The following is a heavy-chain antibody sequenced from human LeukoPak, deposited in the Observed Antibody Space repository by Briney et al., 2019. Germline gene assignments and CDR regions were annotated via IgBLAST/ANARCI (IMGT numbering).Heavy chain of an antibody. D-gene: IGHD2-15*01. CDR3: AKDTLRYCSGGSCYSDGFDY. CDR2: ISYDGSNK. Sequence: QPGRSLRLSCAASGFTFSSYGMHRVRQAPGKGLEWVAVISYDGSNKYYADSVKGRFTISRDNSKNTLHLQMNSLRAEDTAVYYCAKDTLRYCSGGSCYSDGFDYWGQGTLVTVSS. V-gene: IGHV3-30*18. CDR1: GFTFSSYG. J-gene: IGHJ4*02.